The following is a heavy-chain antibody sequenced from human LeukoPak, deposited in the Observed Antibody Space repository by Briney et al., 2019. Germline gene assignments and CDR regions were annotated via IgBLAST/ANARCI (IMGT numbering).Heavy chain of an antibody. CDR1: GSSFTSYW. Sequence: GGSLRLSCQGSGSSFTSYWIGWVRQMPGKGLEWMGIIYPGDSDTRYSTSFQGQVTISADKSISTAYLQWSSLKASDTAMYYCARYLAVADDPGYYFDYWGQGTLVTVSS. J-gene: IGHJ4*02. V-gene: IGHV5-51*01. CDR2: IYPGDSDT. D-gene: IGHD6-19*01. CDR3: ARYLAVADDPGYYFDY.